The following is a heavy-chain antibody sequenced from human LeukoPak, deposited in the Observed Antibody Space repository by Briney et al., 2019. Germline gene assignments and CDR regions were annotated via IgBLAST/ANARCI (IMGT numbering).Heavy chain of an antibody. CDR2: IYSGGST. Sequence: PGGSLRLSCAASGFTVSSNYMSWVRQAPGKGLEGVSVIYSGGSTYYADSVKGRFTISRHNSKNTQYLQMNSLRAEDTAVYYCARGSGSYFDYWGQGTLVTVSS. J-gene: IGHJ4*02. CDR3: ARGSGSYFDY. CDR1: GFTVSSNY. D-gene: IGHD1-26*01. V-gene: IGHV3-53*04.